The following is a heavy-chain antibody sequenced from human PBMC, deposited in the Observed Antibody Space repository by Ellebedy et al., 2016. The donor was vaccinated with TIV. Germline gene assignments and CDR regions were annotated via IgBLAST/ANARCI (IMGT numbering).Heavy chain of an antibody. CDR1: GYTFSNYF. CDR2: INPSSGST. CDR3: ARARSSGWLHTPDY. J-gene: IGHJ4*02. D-gene: IGHD6-19*01. V-gene: IGHV1-46*04. Sequence: AASVKVSCKASGYTFSNYFVHWVRQAPGQGLEWMGIINPSSGSTTYAQKLQGRLTMTRATSTSTVYMELSSLRSEDTAVYYCARARSSGWLHTPDYWGQGLLVTVSS.